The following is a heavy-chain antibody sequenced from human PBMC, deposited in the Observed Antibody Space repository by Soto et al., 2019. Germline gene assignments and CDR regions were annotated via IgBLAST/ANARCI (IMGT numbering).Heavy chain of an antibody. CDR1: GGSFSGYY. Sequence: SETLSLTCAVYGGSFSGYYWSWIRQPPGKGLEWIGEINHSGSTNYNPSLKSRVTISVDTSKNQFSLKLSSVTAADTAVYYCARGSPYYDFWSGYFSSYYYGMDVWGQGTTVTVSS. CDR2: INHSGST. V-gene: IGHV4-34*01. D-gene: IGHD3-3*01. CDR3: ARGSPYYDFWSGYFSSYYYGMDV. J-gene: IGHJ6*02.